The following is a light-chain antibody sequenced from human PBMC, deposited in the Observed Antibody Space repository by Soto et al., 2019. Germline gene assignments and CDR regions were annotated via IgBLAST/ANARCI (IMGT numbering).Light chain of an antibody. CDR1: SGHSSYA. CDR3: QTWGTGIHYD. J-gene: IGLJ1*01. Sequence: QLVLTQSPSASASLGASVKLTCTLSSGHSSYAIAWHQQQPEKGPRYLMKLNSDGSHSKGDGIPDRFSGSSSGAERYLTISSLQSEDEADYYCQTWGTGIHYDFGTGTKVTVL. CDR2: LNSDGSH. V-gene: IGLV4-69*01.